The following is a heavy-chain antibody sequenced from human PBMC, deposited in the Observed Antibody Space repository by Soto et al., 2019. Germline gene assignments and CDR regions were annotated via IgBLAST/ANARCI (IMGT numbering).Heavy chain of an antibody. V-gene: IGHV1-18*04. CDR2: ISAYNGNT. Sequence: SVKVSCKASVYTLTSYGISWVRQAPGQGLEWMGWISAYNGNTNSAQKLQGRVTMTTDTSTSTAYMELRSLRSDDTAVYYCARGSVPPRDYYYAMEFWGQGTTVTVSS. CDR1: VYTLTSYG. CDR3: ARGSVPPRDYYYAMEF. D-gene: IGHD2-2*01. J-gene: IGHJ6*02.